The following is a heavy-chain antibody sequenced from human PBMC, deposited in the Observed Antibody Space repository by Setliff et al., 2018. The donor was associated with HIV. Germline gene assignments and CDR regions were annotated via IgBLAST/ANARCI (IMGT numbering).Heavy chain of an antibody. V-gene: IGHV4-4*08. CDR1: GGSFTDIGGSFTDYY. D-gene: IGHD1-1*01. CDR3: ALGTYYYYMDV. Sequence: SETLSLTCAVFGGSFTDIGGSFTDYYWIWIRQSPRTRLEWIGYVSSIGNTNYNPSLKSRVTISVDTSKNQFSLKLSSVTAADTAVYYCALGTYYYYMDVWGKGTTVTVSS. J-gene: IGHJ6*03. CDR2: VSSIGNT.